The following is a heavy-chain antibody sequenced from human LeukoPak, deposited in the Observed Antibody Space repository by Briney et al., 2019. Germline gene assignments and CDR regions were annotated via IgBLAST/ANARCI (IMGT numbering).Heavy chain of an antibody. V-gene: IGHV1-8*01. CDR3: ARSRPHDYGDYGY. J-gene: IGHJ4*02. CDR2: MNPNSGNT. CDR1: GYTFTSYD. Sequence: GASVTVSCKASGYTFTSYDINWVRQATGQGLEWMGWMNPNSGNTGYAQKFQGRVTMTRNTSISTAYMELSSLRSEDTAVYYCARSRPHDYGDYGYWGQGTLVTVSS. D-gene: IGHD4-17*01.